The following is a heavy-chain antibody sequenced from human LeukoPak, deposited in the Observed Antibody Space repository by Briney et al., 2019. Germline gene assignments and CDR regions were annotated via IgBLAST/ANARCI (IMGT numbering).Heavy chain of an antibody. J-gene: IGHJ6*02. D-gene: IGHD3-10*01. CDR3: ARGGSGSYRIRDHFYGMDV. CDR2: IGPAGDT. Sequence: GGSLRLSCAASGFTLSLYDMHWVRQVTGKGLEWVSGIGPAGDTYYADSAKGRFIISREDAKDSLYLQMNSLRAGDTAVYHCARGGSGSYRIRDHFYGMDVWGQGTTVTVSS. CDR1: GFTLSLYD. V-gene: IGHV3-13*01.